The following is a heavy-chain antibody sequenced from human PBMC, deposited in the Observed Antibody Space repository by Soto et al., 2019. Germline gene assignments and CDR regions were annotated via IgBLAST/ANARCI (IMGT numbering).Heavy chain of an antibody. CDR3: VRESLTRHFDH. CDR1: GYTLTDYY. J-gene: IGHJ4*02. V-gene: IGHV1-2*04. Sequence: QVQLVQSGAEVKRPGASVNVTCKASGYTLTDYYIHWVRQAPGQGLEWMGWINPHNGVTDYSQKFQGWVTMTGDTSINTAYMELSRLKSDDTAVYYCVRESLTRHFDHWGQGTLVIVSS. CDR2: INPHNGVT.